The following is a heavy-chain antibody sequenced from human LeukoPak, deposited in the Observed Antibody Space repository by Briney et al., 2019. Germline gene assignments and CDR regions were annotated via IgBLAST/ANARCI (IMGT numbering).Heavy chain of an antibody. CDR3: AKDVTSNWHSYYFDY. D-gene: IGHD1-7*01. V-gene: IGHV3-15*01. J-gene: IGHJ4*02. CDR2: IKSKTDGGTT. CDR1: GFTFSNAW. Sequence: PGGSLRLSCAASGFTFSNAWMSWVRQAPGKGLEWVGRIKSKTDGGTTDYAAPVKGRFTFSRDDSKNTLYLQMNSLKTEDTAVYYCAKDVTSNWHSYYFDYWGQGTLVTVSS.